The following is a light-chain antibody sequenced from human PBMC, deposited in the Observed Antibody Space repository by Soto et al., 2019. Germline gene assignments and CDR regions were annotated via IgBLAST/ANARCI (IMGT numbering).Light chain of an antibody. Sequence: EIVMTQSPATLSVSPGETATLSCRASQRVGINLAWYQQKPGQAPRLLIYSVSTRASGIPDSFSGSGSGTDFTLTISSLQAEDAAVYYCQQYYSSPGTFGQGTKVDIK. V-gene: IGKV3-15*01. CDR3: QQYYSSPGT. CDR2: SVS. J-gene: IGKJ1*01. CDR1: QRVGIN.